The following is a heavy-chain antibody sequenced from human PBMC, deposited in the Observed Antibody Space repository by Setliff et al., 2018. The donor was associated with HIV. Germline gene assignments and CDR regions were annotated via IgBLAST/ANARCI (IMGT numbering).Heavy chain of an antibody. V-gene: IGHV4-59*08. CDR1: GGSISNSY. CDR3: ARRMSSGNYYDY. CDR2: IYSSGST. Sequence: SETLSLTCTVSGGSISNSYWSWIRQPPGKGLEWIGHIYSSGSTNYNPSRKSRVTISVDTSKNQIPLKLSSVTAADTAVYYCARRMSSGNYYDYWGQGTLVTVSS. D-gene: IGHD1-26*01. J-gene: IGHJ4*02.